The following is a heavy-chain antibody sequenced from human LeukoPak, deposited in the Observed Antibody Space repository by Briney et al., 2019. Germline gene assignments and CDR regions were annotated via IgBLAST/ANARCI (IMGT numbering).Heavy chain of an antibody. CDR2: ISFSVNTK. CDR1: GFTFSDYS. CDR3: ARSGAFNYGMDV. Sequence: PGGSLRLSCAASGFTFSDYSMNWVRQAPGKGLEWVSYISFSVNTKYYADSVKGRFTISRDNSKNTLYLQMNSLRAEDTAVYYCARSGAFNYGMDVWGQGTTVTVSS. D-gene: IGHD1-26*01. V-gene: IGHV3-48*01. J-gene: IGHJ6*02.